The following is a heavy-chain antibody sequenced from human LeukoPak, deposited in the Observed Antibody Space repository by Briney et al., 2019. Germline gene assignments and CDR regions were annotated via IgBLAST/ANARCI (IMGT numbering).Heavy chain of an antibody. J-gene: IGHJ4*02. D-gene: IGHD1-1*01. CDR2: INHNGVTI. Sequence: GGSLRLSCAASGFTFSSYEMNWVRQAQGKGLEWLSYINHNGVTIYYADSVKGRFTISSDNSKNTLYLQVNSLRVEDTAVYYCVRSTAWSRWDYWGPGTLVTVSS. CDR1: GFTFSSYE. CDR3: VRSTAWSRWDY. V-gene: IGHV3-48*03.